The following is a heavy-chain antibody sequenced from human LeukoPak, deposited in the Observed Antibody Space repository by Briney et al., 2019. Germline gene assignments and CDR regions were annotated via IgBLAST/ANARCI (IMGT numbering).Heavy chain of an antibody. D-gene: IGHD6-13*01. V-gene: IGHV3-23*01. J-gene: IGHJ4*02. CDR3: AKPLSAASGTDFDY. CDR2: ISGSGSAT. Sequence: PGGSRRLSCAASGFTFSSYAMSWVRQAPGKGLQWVSAISGSGSATYYADSVKGRFTTSRDNSKNTLYLQMNSLRADDTAGYYCAKPLSAASGTDFDYWGQGTLVTVSS. CDR1: GFTFSSYA.